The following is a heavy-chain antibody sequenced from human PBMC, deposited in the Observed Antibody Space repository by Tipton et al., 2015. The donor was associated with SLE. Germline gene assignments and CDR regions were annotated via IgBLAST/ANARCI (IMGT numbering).Heavy chain of an antibody. CDR1: GASIGSSSSS. V-gene: IGHV4-39*07. J-gene: IGHJ2*01. Sequence: TLSLTCIVSGASIGSSSSSWAWIRQSPNKGLEWIGNIYYDGNTYYNPSLKSRVTISADTSKNVFSLRLSSVTAADTAMYYCARGIWDFDLWGRGTLVTVSS. CDR2: IYYDGNT. CDR3: ARGIWDFDL.